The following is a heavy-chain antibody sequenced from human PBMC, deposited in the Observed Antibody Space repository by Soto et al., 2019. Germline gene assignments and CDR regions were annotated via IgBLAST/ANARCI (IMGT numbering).Heavy chain of an antibody. Sequence: EVQLVDSGGGLIQPGRSLRLSCKASGFILGDYALSWIRQTPGKGLEWVGFIRSKAYGGTTEYDASMKGRFSISRDESKSIDYLQMNSLKTDDTAVYYCAREGAFSINDWGQGTLVNVSS. D-gene: IGHD4-4*01. CDR3: AREGAFSIND. CDR1: GFILGDYA. J-gene: IGHJ4*02. CDR2: IRSKAYGGTT. V-gene: IGHV3-49*03.